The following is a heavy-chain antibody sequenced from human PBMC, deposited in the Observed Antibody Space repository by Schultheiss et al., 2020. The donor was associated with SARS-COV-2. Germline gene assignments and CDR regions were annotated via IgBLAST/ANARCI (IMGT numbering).Heavy chain of an antibody. D-gene: IGHD3-10*01. CDR1: GGSFSGYY. V-gene: IGHV4-59*08. J-gene: IGHJ2*01. Sequence: SQTLSLTCAVYGGSFSGYYWSWIRQPPGKGLEWIGYIYYSGSTNYNPSLKSRVTISVDTSKNQFSLKLSSVTAADTAVYYCARILVYGPLTNWYFDLWGRGTLVTVSS. CDR3: ARILVYGPLTNWYFDL. CDR2: IYYSGST.